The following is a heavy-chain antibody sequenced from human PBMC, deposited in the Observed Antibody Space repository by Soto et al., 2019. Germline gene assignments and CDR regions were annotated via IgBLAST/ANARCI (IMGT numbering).Heavy chain of an antibody. D-gene: IGHD1-26*01. Sequence: EVQLVQSGAEVKKPGESLRISCKGSGYSFTSYWISWVRQMPGKGLEWMGRIDPSDSYTNYSPSFQGHVTISADKSISTAYLQWSSLKASDTAMYYCARHDSPRWELPYYYFDYWGQGTLVTVSS. CDR1: GYSFTSYW. J-gene: IGHJ4*02. CDR3: ARHDSPRWELPYYYFDY. V-gene: IGHV5-10-1*03. CDR2: IDPSDSYT.